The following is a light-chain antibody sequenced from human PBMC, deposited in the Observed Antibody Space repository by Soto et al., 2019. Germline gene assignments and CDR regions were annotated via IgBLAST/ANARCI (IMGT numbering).Light chain of an antibody. CDR2: GAS. CDR3: QQYNFWPQT. Sequence: EIVMKQSPVTLSVSQGEKATLSCRASQSVSSNLAWYQQKPDQTPRLLNHGASTRATGIPARFSGSGSGTEFPLTISSLQSEDFAVYYCQQYNFWPQTFGGGIKVEIK. CDR1: QSVSSN. J-gene: IGKJ4*01. V-gene: IGKV3-15*01.